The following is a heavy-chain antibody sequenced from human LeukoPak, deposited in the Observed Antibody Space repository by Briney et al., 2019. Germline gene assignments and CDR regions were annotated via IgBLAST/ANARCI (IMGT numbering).Heavy chain of an antibody. CDR3: TRNEVFGVVIIGFADY. V-gene: IGHV3-49*04. Sequence: GGSLRLSCTASGFTFGDYAMSWVRQAPGKGLEWVGFIRSKAYGGTTEYAASVKGRFTISRDDSKSIAYLQMNSLKTEDTAVYYCTRNEVFGVVIIGFADYWGQGTLVTVSS. J-gene: IGHJ4*02. D-gene: IGHD3-3*01. CDR2: IRSKAYGGTT. CDR1: GFTFGDYA.